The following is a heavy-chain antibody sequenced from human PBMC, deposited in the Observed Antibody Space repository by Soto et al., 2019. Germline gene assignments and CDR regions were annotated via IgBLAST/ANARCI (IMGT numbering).Heavy chain of an antibody. CDR2: FYYSGST. J-gene: IGHJ4*02. V-gene: IGHV4-39*01. CDR1: GGSISSSSYY. D-gene: IGHD5-12*01. Sequence: SDTLSLTCTVTGGSISSSSYYWGWIRQPPGKGLEWIGSFYYSGSTYYNPSLKCRVTISVDTSKNQFSLKLSSVTAADTAVYYCARLRSRWLQCFDYWGQGTLVTVS. CDR3: ARLRSRWLQCFDY.